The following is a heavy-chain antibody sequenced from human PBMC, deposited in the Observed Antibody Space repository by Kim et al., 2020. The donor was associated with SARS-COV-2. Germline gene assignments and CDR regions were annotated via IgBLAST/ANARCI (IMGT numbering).Heavy chain of an antibody. Sequence: GGSLRLSCAASGFTVSSNYMSWVRQAPGKGLEWVSVIYSGGSTYYADSVKGRFTISRDNSKNTLYLQMNSLRAEDTAVYYCVGGSDNTYYYDSSGYIDYWGQGTLVTVSS. CDR1: GFTVSSNY. V-gene: IGHV3-53*01. D-gene: IGHD3-22*01. J-gene: IGHJ4*02. CDR2: IYSGGST. CDR3: VGGSDNTYYYDSSGYIDY.